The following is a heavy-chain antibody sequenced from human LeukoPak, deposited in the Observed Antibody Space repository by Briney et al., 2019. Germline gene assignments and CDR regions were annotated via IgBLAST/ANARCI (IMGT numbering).Heavy chain of an antibody. J-gene: IGHJ6*03. Sequence: GGSLRLSCAASGFTFSSYSMNWVRQAPGKGLEWISYISSSGSNIYADSVKGRFTISRDNAKNSLYLQMNSLRAEDTAVYYCARDYAGGYMDVWGKGTTVTVSS. CDR2: ISSSGSNI. V-gene: IGHV3-48*04. D-gene: IGHD1-1*01. CDR3: ARDYAGGYMDV. CDR1: GFTFSSYS.